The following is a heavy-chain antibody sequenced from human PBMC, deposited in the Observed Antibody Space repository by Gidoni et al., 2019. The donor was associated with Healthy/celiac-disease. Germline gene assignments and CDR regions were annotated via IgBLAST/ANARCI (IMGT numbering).Heavy chain of an antibody. V-gene: IGHV3-30*18. J-gene: IGHJ4*02. CDR1: GLTFSSYG. CDR3: AKDLYIVVVPAAYYFDY. Sequence: QVQLVESGGGVVQPGRSLRLSCAASGLTFSSYGMHWVRQAPGKGLEWVAVISYDGSNKYYADSVKGRFTISRDNSKHTLYLQMNSLRAEDTAVYYCAKDLYIVVVPAAYYFDYWGQGTLVTVSS. CDR2: ISYDGSNK. D-gene: IGHD2-2*01.